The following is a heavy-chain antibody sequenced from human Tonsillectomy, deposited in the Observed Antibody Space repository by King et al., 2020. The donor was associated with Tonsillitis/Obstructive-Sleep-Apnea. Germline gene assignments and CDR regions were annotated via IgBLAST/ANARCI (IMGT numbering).Heavy chain of an antibody. D-gene: IGHD4-11*01. Sequence: VQLVQSGADVKKPGESLRISCQGSGYSFTHFWISWVRQMPGKGLEWMGRMDPADSYTNYSPPFQGHVTMSAAKSINTAYLQWNSLKSSDTAIYYCARHGEDPYTFASWGQGTLVTVPP. CDR1: GYSFTHFW. CDR2: MDPADSYT. CDR3: ARHGEDPYTFAS. V-gene: IGHV5-10-1*03. J-gene: IGHJ4*02.